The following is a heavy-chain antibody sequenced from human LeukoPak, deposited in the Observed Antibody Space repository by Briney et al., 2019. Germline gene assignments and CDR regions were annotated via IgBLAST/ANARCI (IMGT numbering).Heavy chain of an antibody. V-gene: IGHV1-2*02. D-gene: IGHD2-15*01. CDR3: ARDLNCSGGRCYWDYGVYPLDY. CDR1: GYTFTGYY. J-gene: IGHJ4*02. CDR2: INPNSGGT. Sequence: ASVKVSCKASGYTFTGYYMHWVRQAPGQGLEWMGWINPNSGGTNYAQKFQGRVTMTRDTSISTAYMELSRLRSDDTAVYYCARDLNCSGGRCYWDYGVYPLDYWGQGTLVTVSS.